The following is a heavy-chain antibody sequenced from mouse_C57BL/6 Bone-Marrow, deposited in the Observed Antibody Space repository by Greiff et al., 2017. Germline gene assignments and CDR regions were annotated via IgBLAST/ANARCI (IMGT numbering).Heavy chain of an antibody. Sequence: EVKLVESGGGLVQPGGSLKLSCAASGFTFSDYYMYWVRQTPEKRLEWVAYISNGGGSTYYPDTVQGRFTISRDNAKNTLYLQMSRLKSEDTAMYYCARTSNYYGSSYGYFDVWGTGTTVTVSS. CDR2: ISNGGGST. V-gene: IGHV5-12*01. D-gene: IGHD1-1*01. J-gene: IGHJ1*03. CDR1: GFTFSDYY. CDR3: ARTSNYYGSSYGYFDV.